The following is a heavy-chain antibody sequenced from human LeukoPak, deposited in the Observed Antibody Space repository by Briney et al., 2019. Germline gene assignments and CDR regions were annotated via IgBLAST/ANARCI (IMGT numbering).Heavy chain of an antibody. CDR3: ARVQLEQYYYYGMDV. Sequence: GRSLRLSCAASGFTFSSYAMHWVRQAPGKGLEWVAVISYDGSNKYYADSVKGRFTISRDNSKNTLYLQMNSLRAEDTAVYYCARVQLEQYYYYGMDVWGKGTTVTVSS. V-gene: IGHV3-30*04. D-gene: IGHD1/OR15-1a*01. CDR2: ISYDGSNK. J-gene: IGHJ6*04. CDR1: GFTFSSYA.